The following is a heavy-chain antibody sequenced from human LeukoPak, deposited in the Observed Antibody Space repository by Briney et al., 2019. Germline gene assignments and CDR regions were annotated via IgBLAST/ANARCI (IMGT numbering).Heavy chain of an antibody. CDR3: AREDSSLSRAFDI. V-gene: IGHV4-4*07. J-gene: IGHJ3*02. CDR1: GGFISTYY. D-gene: IGHD2-15*01. CDR2: IYTSGNT. Sequence: SETLSLTCTVSGGFISTYYWSWIRQPAGKGLEWIGRIYTSGNTNYDPSLKSRVTMSVDMSKNQFSLKLGSVTAADTVVYYCAREDSSLSRAFDIWGQGTMVTVSS.